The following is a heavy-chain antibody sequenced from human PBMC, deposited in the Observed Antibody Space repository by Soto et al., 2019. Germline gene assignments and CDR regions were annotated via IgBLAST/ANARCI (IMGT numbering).Heavy chain of an antibody. CDR3: ARVSGQQWLVPAGNYYYYYGMDV. Sequence: GGSPRLSCAAPGFTFSSYCMHWVRQAPGKGLEWVAVIWYDGSNKYYADSVKGRFTISRDNSKNTLYLQMNSLRAEDTAVYYCARVSGQQWLVPAGNYYYYYGMDVWGQGTTVTVSS. CDR2: IWYDGSNK. V-gene: IGHV3-33*01. D-gene: IGHD6-19*01. CDR1: GFTFSSYC. J-gene: IGHJ6*02.